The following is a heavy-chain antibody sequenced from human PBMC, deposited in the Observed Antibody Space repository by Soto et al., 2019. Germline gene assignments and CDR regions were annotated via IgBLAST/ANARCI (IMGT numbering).Heavy chain of an antibody. CDR1: GRTLSSYS. CDR3: AGSQLLYGRLNY. J-gene: IGHJ4*02. V-gene: IGHV3-21*01. Sequence: PAGCMTLSCAAAGRTLSSYSTMWVRQGRGEGLECVLSINSSSSYIYYADSWKGRFTIARDNAKNSLYLQMNSLRTEDTDVYYCAGSQLLYGRLNYWGQGTLVTV. CDR2: INSSSSYI. D-gene: IGHD2-2*02.